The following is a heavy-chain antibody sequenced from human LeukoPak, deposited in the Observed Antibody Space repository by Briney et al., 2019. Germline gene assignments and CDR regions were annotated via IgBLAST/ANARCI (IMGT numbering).Heavy chain of an antibody. Sequence: GGSLRLSCAASGFTFSNAWMSWVRQAPGKGLEWVGRIKSKTDGGTTDYAAPVKGRFTISRDDSKNTLYLQMNSLKTEDTAVYYCTAATSNYYYCGMDVWGQGTTVTVSS. D-gene: IGHD2-15*01. J-gene: IGHJ6*02. CDR1: GFTFSNAW. CDR3: TAATSNYYYCGMDV. V-gene: IGHV3-15*01. CDR2: IKSKTDGGTT.